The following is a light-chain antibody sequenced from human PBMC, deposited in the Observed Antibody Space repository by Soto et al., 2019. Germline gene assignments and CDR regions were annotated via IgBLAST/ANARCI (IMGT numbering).Light chain of an antibody. J-gene: IGKJ2*02. CDR2: DAS. CDR1: QSVTDW. V-gene: IGKV1-5*01. CDR3: QQYYRSCT. Sequence: DIRLTQSPSTLSASVGDRVTITCWASQSVTDWLAWYQQKPGKAPKLLIYDASSLQSGVPSRFSGSGSGTEFSLTISSLQPGDFATYYCQQYYRSCTFGQGTKVEIK.